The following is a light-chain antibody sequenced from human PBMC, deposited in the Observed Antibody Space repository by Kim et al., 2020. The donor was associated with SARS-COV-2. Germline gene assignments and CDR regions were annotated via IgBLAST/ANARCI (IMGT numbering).Light chain of an antibody. CDR1: QSVGNY. Sequence: LSPGERATLPCRASQSVGNYLLWYQQKPGQAPRLLIYDVSNRATGIPARFSGSGSGTDFTLTISSLEPEDSAVYYCQQRSNWPLTFGGGTKVDIK. CDR3: QQRSNWPLT. CDR2: DVS. J-gene: IGKJ4*01. V-gene: IGKV3-11*01.